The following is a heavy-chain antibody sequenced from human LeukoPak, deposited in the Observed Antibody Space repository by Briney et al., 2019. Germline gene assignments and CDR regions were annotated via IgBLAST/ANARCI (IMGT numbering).Heavy chain of an antibody. J-gene: IGHJ4*02. D-gene: IGHD2-2*01. CDR2: ISGSGGST. CDR1: GFTFSSYA. Sequence: GGSLRLSCAASGFTFSSYAMSWVRQAPGKGLEWVSAISGSGGSTYYADSVKGRFTISRDNSKNTLYLQMNSLRAEDTAVYYCAKSKDVVPAATYFDYWGQGTLVTVSS. V-gene: IGHV3-23*01. CDR3: AKSKDVVPAATYFDY.